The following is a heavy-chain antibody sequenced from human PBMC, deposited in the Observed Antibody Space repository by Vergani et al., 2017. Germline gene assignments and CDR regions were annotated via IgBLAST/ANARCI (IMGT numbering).Heavy chain of an antibody. CDR2: ISWNSGST. Sequence: EVQLLESGGGLVQPGRSLRLSCAASGFTFDDYAMHWVRQAPGKGLEWVSGISWNSGSTGYADSVKGRFTISRDNAKNSLYLQMNSLRAEDTAVYYCAKGTDIVVVVAAYFDYWGQGTLVTVSS. J-gene: IGHJ4*02. CDR1: GFTFDDYA. V-gene: IGHV3-9*01. CDR3: AKGTDIVVVVAAYFDY. D-gene: IGHD2-15*01.